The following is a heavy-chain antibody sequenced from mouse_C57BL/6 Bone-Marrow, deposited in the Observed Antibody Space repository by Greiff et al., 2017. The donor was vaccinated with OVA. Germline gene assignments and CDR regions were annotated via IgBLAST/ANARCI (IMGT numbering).Heavy chain of an antibody. CDR3: ARNMSPYYGSSYVAIDY. D-gene: IGHD1-1*01. CDR1: GFSLTSYA. CDR2: LWTGGGT. Sequence: VKLVESGPGLVAPSQSLSITCTVSGFSLTSYAISWVRQPPGKGLEWLGVLWTGGGTNYNSDLISRLSISKDNSKSQVFLKMNSLQTDDTARYYCARNMSPYYGSSYVAIDYRGQGTSVTDSS. J-gene: IGHJ4*01. V-gene: IGHV2-9-1*01.